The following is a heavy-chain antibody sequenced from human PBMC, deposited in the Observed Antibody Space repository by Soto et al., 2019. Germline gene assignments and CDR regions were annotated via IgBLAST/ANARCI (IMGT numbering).Heavy chain of an antibody. D-gene: IGHD5-12*01. J-gene: IGHJ4*02. Sequence: PSETLYLTCAVSGGSISSGDYYWSWIRQPPGKGLEWIGYIYYSGSTYYNPSLKSRVTISVDTSKNQFSLKLSSVTAADTAVYYCAREYSGYRIDYWGQGTLVTVSS. CDR2: IYYSGST. CDR3: AREYSGYRIDY. CDR1: GGSISSGDYY. V-gene: IGHV4-30-4*01.